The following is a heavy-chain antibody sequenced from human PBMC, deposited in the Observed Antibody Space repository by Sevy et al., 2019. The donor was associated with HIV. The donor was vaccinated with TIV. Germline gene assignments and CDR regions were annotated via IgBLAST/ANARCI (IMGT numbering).Heavy chain of an antibody. CDR3: ARGESAGYSYAAFDI. CDR2: IYPGDSDT. Sequence: GESLKISCKGSGYSFTSYWIGWVRQMPGKGLEWMGIIYPGDSDTRNSPSFQGQVTISADKSISTAYLQWSSLKASETAMYYCARGESAGYSYAAFDIWGQGTMVTVSS. J-gene: IGHJ3*02. V-gene: IGHV5-51*01. CDR1: GYSFTSYW. D-gene: IGHD5-18*01.